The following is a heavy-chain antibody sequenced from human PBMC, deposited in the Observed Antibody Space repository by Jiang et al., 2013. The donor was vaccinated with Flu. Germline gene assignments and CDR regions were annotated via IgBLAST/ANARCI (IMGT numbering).Heavy chain of an antibody. CDR1: GGSISSSSYY. D-gene: IGHD3-10*01. V-gene: IGHV4-39*01. Sequence: GLVKPSETLSLTCTVSGGSISSSSYYWGWIRQPPGKGLEWIGSIYYSGSTYYNPSLKSRVTISVDTSKNQFSLKLSSVTAADTAVYYCARHPLVWFGEYAPLYYFDYWGQGTLVTVSS. J-gene: IGHJ4*02. CDR2: IYYSGST. CDR3: ARHPLVWFGEYAPLYYFDY.